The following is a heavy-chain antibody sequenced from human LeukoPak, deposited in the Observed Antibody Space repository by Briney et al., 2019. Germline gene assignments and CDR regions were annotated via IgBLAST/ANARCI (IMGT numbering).Heavy chain of an antibody. D-gene: IGHD3-22*01. Sequence: GGSLGLSCAASGFTFDDYGMSWVRQAPGKGLEWVSGINWNGGSTGYADSVKGRFTISRDNAKNSLYLQMNSLRAEDTALYHCARDYYDSSGYYYCDYWGQGTLVTVSS. CDR2: INWNGGST. J-gene: IGHJ4*02. V-gene: IGHV3-20*01. CDR3: ARDYYDSSGYYYCDY. CDR1: GFTFDDYG.